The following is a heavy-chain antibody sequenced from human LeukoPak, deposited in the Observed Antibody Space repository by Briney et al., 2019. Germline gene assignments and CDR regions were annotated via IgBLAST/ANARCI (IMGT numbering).Heavy chain of an antibody. J-gene: IGHJ5*02. CDR3: ARRMYSSGWYYPSRWFDP. V-gene: IGHV4-59*01. CDR2: IYYSGST. CDR1: GGSLSSYY. D-gene: IGHD6-19*01. Sequence: SETLSLTCTVSGGSLSSYYWNWIRQPPGKGLEWIGYIYYSGSTNYNPSLTSRVTISVDTSKNQFSLNLTSVTAADTAVYYCARRMYSSGWYYPSRWFDPWGQGTLVTVSS.